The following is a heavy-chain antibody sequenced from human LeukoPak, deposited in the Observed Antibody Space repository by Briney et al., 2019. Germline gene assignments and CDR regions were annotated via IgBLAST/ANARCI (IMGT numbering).Heavy chain of an antibody. J-gene: IGHJ4*02. D-gene: IGHD5-24*01. CDR3: ARAPRRDGYNWLLKARYYFDY. CDR2: ISAYNGNT. V-gene: IGHV1-18*01. Sequence: GASVKVSCKASGYTFTSYGISWVRQAPGQGLEWMGWISAYNGNTNYAQKLQGRVTMTTDTSTSTAYMELRSLRSDDTAVYYCARAPRRDGYNWLLKARYYFDYWGQGTLVTVSS. CDR1: GYTFTSYG.